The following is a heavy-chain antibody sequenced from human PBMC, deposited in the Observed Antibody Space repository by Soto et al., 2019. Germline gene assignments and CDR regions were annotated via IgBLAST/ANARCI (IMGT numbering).Heavy chain of an antibody. CDR1: GFTFSSYS. D-gene: IGHD6-19*01. CDR2: ISSSSSYI. Sequence: EVQLVESGGGLVKPGGSLRLSCAASGFTFSSYSMNWVRQAPGKGLEWVSSISSSSSYIYYADSVKGRFTIPRDNAKNSLYLQMNSLRAEDTAVYYCARNIAVAGTYYGMDVWGQGTTVTVSS. CDR3: ARNIAVAGTYYGMDV. V-gene: IGHV3-21*01. J-gene: IGHJ6*02.